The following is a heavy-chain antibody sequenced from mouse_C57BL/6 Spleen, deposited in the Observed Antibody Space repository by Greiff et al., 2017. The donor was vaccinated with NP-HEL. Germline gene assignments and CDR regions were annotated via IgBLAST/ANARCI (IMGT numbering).Heavy chain of an antibody. CDR1: GYAFSSSW. Sequence: VQLQQSGPELVKPGASVKISCKASGYAFSSSWMNWVKQRPGKGLEWIGRIYPGDGDTNYNGKFKGKATLTADKSSSTAYMQLSSLTSEDSAVYFCAREGYYTFDYWGQGTTLTVSS. CDR2: IYPGDGDT. V-gene: IGHV1-82*01. CDR3: AREGYYTFDY. J-gene: IGHJ2*01. D-gene: IGHD1-1*01.